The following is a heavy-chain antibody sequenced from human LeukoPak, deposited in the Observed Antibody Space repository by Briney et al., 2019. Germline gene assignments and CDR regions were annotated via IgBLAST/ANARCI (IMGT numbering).Heavy chain of an antibody. V-gene: IGHV3-30*02. CDR1: GFTFSSYG. J-gene: IGHJ5*02. CDR3: ARDTDGYGDP. Sequence: GGSLRLSCAASGFTFSSYGMHWVRQAPGKGLEWVAFIRYDGSNKYYADSVKGRFTISRDNAKNSLYLQMNSLRAEDTAVYYCARDTDGYGDPWGQGTLVTVSS. CDR2: IRYDGSNK. D-gene: IGHD5-18*01.